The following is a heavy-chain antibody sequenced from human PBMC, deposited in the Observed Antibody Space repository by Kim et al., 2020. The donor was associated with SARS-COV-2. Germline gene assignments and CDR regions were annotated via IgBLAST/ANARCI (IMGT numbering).Heavy chain of an antibody. D-gene: IGHD6-19*01. CDR3: ARSDPYSSGRTAPDY. V-gene: IGHV1-18*01. J-gene: IGHJ4*02. Sequence: QKLQGRVTMTTDTSTSTAYMELRSLRSDDTAVYYCARSDPYSSGRTAPDYWGQGTLVTVSS.